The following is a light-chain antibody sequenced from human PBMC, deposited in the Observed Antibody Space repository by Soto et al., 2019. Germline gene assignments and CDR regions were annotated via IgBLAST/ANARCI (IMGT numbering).Light chain of an antibody. V-gene: IGKV1-33*01. CDR2: DAS. J-gene: IGKJ4*01. CDR1: QDISNY. Sequence: IQMTQSPSSLSASVGDRVTVTCQASQDISNYLNWYQQKSGEPPKLLIYDASNLETGVPPRFSGAGSGTEFALTISSLQPEDVATYYCQQYDDLPSTFGGGTKVEV. CDR3: QQYDDLPST.